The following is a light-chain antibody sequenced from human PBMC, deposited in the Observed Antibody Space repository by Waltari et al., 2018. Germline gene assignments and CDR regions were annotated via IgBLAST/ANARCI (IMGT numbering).Light chain of an antibody. CDR1: ASNIGNNF. Sequence: SVLTQPPSESAAPGPKVTISCSGAASNIGNNFVSWYQQFPGASPKLLIFETKKRPSGIPDRFSGSKSGTSATLGITGLQTGDEADYYCGTWDNSLSGWVFGTGTKLTVL. V-gene: IGLV1-51*01. J-gene: IGLJ3*02. CDR2: ETK. CDR3: GTWDNSLSGWV.